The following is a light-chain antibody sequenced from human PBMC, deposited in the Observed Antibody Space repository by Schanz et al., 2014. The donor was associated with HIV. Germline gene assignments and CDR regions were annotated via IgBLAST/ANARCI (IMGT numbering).Light chain of an antibody. J-gene: IGLJ3*02. Sequence: QSALTQPASVSGSPGQSITISCTGTSSDVGGYNYVSWYQQHPGTAPKIMIYEVSKRPSGVPDRFSGSLDISSNSASLTISGLKTEDEADYYCQSFDNDSPAVFGGGTKLTVL. CDR2: EVS. V-gene: IGLV2-14*01. CDR1: SSDVGGYNY. CDR3: QSFDNDSPAV.